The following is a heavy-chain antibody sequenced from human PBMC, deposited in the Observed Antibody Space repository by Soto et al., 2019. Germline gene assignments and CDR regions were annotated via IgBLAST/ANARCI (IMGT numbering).Heavy chain of an antibody. CDR2: ISTYNGDT. J-gene: IGHJ4*02. D-gene: IGHD4-17*01. Sequence: QVQLVQSGAEVKKPGASVKVSCKASGYTFINYGIVWVRQAPGQGLEWMGWISTYNGDTNYAQKLQGRVTMTRDTSTSTAYMELRSLTSDDTAVYYCARDMYYGDQRNSDYWGQGTLVTVSS. CDR3: ARDMYYGDQRNSDY. CDR1: GYTFINYG. V-gene: IGHV1-18*01.